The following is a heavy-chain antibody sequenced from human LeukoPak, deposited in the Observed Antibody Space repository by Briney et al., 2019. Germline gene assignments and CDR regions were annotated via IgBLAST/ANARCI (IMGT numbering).Heavy chain of an antibody. J-gene: IGHJ1*01. Sequence: ASVKVSCKASGYTFTGYYMHWVRQAPGQGLGWMGRINPNSGGTNYAQKFQGRVTMTRDTSISTAYMELSRLRSDDTAVYYCARDRFRAAGTQAEYFQHWGQGTLVTVSS. D-gene: IGHD6-13*01. CDR1: GYTFTGYY. CDR3: ARDRFRAAGTQAEYFQH. CDR2: INPNSGGT. V-gene: IGHV1-2*06.